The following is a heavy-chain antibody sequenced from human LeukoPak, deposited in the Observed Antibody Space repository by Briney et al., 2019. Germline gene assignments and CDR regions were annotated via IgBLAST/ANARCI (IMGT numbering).Heavy chain of an antibody. CDR3: ARVKAVAGNNWFDP. Sequence: GGSLRLSCAASGDTFGRYWMSWVRQAPGKGLEWVANINQHGSEKYYGDSVKGRFTISRDNAKNSLYLQMNSLRAEDTAVYYCARVKAVAGNNWFDPWGQGTLVTVSS. CDR2: INQHGSEK. V-gene: IGHV3-7*01. J-gene: IGHJ5*02. CDR1: GDTFGRYW. D-gene: IGHD6-19*01.